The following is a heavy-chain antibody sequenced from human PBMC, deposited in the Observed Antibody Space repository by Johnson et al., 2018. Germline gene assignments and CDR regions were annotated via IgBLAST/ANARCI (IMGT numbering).Heavy chain of an antibody. CDR1: GGSFSGYY. CDR2: INHSGST. V-gene: IGHV4-34*01. CDR3: ARGGYCSGGGCYRVANYYYYMDV. D-gene: IGHD2-15*01. J-gene: IGHJ6*03. Sequence: QVQLQQWGAGLLKPSETLSLTCAVYGGSFSGYYWSWIRQPPGKGLEWIGEINHSGSTNYNPSLKSRVTISVDTSKNQFSLKLSSVTAADTAVYYCARGGYCSGGGCYRVANYYYYMDVWGKGTTVTVSS.